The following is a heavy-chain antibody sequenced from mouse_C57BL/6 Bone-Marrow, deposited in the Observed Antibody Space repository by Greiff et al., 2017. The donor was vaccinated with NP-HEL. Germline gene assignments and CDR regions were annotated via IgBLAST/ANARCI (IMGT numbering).Heavy chain of an antibody. V-gene: IGHV5-17*01. CDR1: GFTFSDYG. CDR2: ISSGSSTI. CDR3: ASPPYYGSSRSY. D-gene: IGHD1-1*01. Sequence: DVQLVESGGGLVKPGGSLKLSCAASGFTFSDYGMHWVRQAPEKGLEWVAYISSGSSTIYYADTVKGRFTISRDNAKNTLFLQMTSLRSEDTAMYYCASPPYYGSSRSYWGQGTSVTVSS. J-gene: IGHJ4*01.